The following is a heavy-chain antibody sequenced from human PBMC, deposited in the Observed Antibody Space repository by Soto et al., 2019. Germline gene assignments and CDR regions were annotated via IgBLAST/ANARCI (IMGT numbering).Heavy chain of an antibody. J-gene: IGHJ1*01. CDR3: ARKYYDSSGYAAEYFQH. V-gene: IGHV3-30-3*01. CDR1: GFTFSSYA. CDR2: ISYDGSNK. D-gene: IGHD3-22*01. Sequence: QVQLVESGGGVVQPGRSLRLSCAASGFTFSSYAMHWVRQAPGKGLEWVAVISYDGSNKYYADSLKGRFTISRDNFKNTLYLQMNSLRAEDTAVYYCARKYYDSSGYAAEYFQHWGQGTLVTASS.